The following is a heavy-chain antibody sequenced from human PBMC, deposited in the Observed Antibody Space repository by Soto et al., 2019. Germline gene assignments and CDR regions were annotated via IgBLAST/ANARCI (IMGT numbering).Heavy chain of an antibody. J-gene: IGHJ5*02. V-gene: IGHV3-23*01. Sequence: GGSLRLSCAASGFTFSSYAMSWVRQAPGKGLEWVSAISGSGGSTYYADSVKGRFTISRDNSKNTLYLQMNSLRAEDTAVYYCAKGAPSYDMEHPNWFDPWGQGTLVTVSS. CDR1: GFTFSSYA. CDR2: ISGSGGST. D-gene: IGHD3-9*01. CDR3: AKGAPSYDMEHPNWFDP.